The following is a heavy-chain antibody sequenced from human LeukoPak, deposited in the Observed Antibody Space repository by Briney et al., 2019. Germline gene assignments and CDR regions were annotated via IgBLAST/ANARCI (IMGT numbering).Heavy chain of an antibody. V-gene: IGHV4-59*11. CDR2: VPYTERT. CDR1: GGSLSGHY. D-gene: IGHD3-22*01. CDR3: ARLLDNDISGDPDTFDV. Sequence: SETLSLTCTVSGGSLSGHYWSWIRQPPGKRLEWIGYVPYTERTKYNPSLQSRVTISIDTSKSQFSLKLTSVTSADTAVYSCARLLDNDISGDPDTFDVWGQGTTVIVSS. J-gene: IGHJ3*01.